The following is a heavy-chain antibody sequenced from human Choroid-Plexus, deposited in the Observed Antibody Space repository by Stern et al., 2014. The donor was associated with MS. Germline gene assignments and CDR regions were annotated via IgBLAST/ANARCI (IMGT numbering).Heavy chain of an antibody. J-gene: IGHJ5*02. CDR2: VAYDGSNK. CDR3: AKDRQYLTYFFDH. Sequence: VQLVESGGGVVQPGRPLRLSCVASGFTFGSCAMHWVRQAPGTGLAWVAGVAYDGSNKYYADSVKGRFTISRDNSQNTRYMQMSSLRPEDTAVYYCAKDRQYLTYFFDHWGQGSLVTVSS. CDR1: GFTFGSCA. D-gene: IGHD2/OR15-2a*01. V-gene: IGHV3-30*18.